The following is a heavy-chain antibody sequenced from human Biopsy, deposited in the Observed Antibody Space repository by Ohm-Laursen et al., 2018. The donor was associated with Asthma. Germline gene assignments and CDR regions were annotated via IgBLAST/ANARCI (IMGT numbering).Heavy chain of an antibody. CDR1: GYTFNSAG. CDR2: ISVYNGNT. CDR3: ARAGDYSNYYGIDV. J-gene: IGHJ6*02. D-gene: IGHD3-10*01. Sequence: ASVKVSCKTSGYTFNSAGITWVRQAPGQGREWMGWISVYNGNTKVAQKLQDRVTMITDTSTSTAYMELRSLRSDDTAVYFCARAGDYSNYYGIDVGGQGTTVTVS. V-gene: IGHV1-18*01.